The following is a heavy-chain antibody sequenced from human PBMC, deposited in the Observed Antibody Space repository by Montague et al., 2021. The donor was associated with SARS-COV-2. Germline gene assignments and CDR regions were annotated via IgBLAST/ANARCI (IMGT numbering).Heavy chain of an antibody. Sequence: SETLSLTCTVSVGSISSNNCYWGWIRQPPGKALEWIGSIYYSGSTYYNPSLKSRVTMSVGTSENQFSLKLSSVTAADTAVYYCARDGFYYDRSGPSNFDYWGQGTLVTVSS. CDR1: VGSISSNNCY. CDR3: ARDGFYYDRSGPSNFDY. CDR2: IYYSGST. J-gene: IGHJ4*02. D-gene: IGHD3-22*01. V-gene: IGHV4-39*07.